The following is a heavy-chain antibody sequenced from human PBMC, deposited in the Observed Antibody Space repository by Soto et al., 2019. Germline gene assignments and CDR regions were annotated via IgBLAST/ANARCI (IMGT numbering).Heavy chain of an antibody. CDR2: IIPIFGTA. Sequence: ASVKVSCKASGGTFSSYAISWVRQAPGQGLEWMGGIIPIFGTANYAQKFQGRVTITADESTSTAYMELSSLRSEDTAVYYCARDLPYYDFWSGRRGRNYDPWGQGTLVTVSS. V-gene: IGHV1-69*13. J-gene: IGHJ5*02. CDR1: GGTFSSYA. D-gene: IGHD3-3*01. CDR3: ARDLPYYDFWSGRRGRNYDP.